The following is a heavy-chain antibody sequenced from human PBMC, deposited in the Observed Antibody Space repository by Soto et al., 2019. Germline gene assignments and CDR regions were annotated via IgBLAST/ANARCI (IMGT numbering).Heavy chain of an antibody. CDR1: GGSISSSSYY. CDR2: IYYSGST. D-gene: IGHD5-18*01. Sequence: QLQLQESGPGLVKPSETLSLTCTVSGGSISSSSYYWGWIRQPPGKGLEWIGSIYYSGSTYYNPSLKSRVTISVDTSKNQFSLKLSSVTAADTAVYYCARDRIQLWLPLDYWGQGTLVTVSS. V-gene: IGHV4-39*02. J-gene: IGHJ4*02. CDR3: ARDRIQLWLPLDY.